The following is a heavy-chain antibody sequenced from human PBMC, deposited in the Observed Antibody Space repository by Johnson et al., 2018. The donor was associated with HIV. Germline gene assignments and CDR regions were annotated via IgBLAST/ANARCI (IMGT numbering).Heavy chain of an antibody. D-gene: IGHD3-9*01. Sequence: QVQLVESGGGVVQPGRSLRLSCAASGFTFSSYGMHWVRQAPGKGLEWVAHISYDGSNKYYAEAVKGRFTISRDNSKNTLYLQMNSLRAEDTAVYYCASVYYNILTGYYYDALDMWGQGTMVTVSS. CDR1: GFTFSSYG. CDR2: ISYDGSNK. J-gene: IGHJ3*02. V-gene: IGHV3-30*19. CDR3: ASVYYNILTGYYYDALDM.